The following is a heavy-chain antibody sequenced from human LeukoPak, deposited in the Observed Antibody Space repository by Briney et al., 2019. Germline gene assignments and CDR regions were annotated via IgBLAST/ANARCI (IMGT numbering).Heavy chain of an antibody. CDR2: IYYSGST. Sequence: PSETLSLTCTVSGGSISSYYWSWIRQPPWKGLEWIGYIYYSGSTNYNPSLKSRVTISVDTSKNQFSLKLSSVTAADTAVYYCARVGDFWSGYLPYFDYWGQGTLVTVSS. V-gene: IGHV4-59*01. D-gene: IGHD3-3*01. J-gene: IGHJ4*02. CDR1: GGSISSYY. CDR3: ARVGDFWSGYLPYFDY.